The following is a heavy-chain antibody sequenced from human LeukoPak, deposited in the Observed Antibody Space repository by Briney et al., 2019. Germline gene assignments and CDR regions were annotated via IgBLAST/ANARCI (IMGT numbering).Heavy chain of an antibody. CDR1: GGSISNSNHY. J-gene: IGHJ4*02. CDR3: MRHEEEDGYNAKPFDF. CDR2: IYYSGNT. D-gene: IGHD5-24*01. Sequence: PSETLSLTCTVSGGSISNSNHYWGWVRQPPGKGLEWIGTIYYSGNTYYTPSLKSRVTISVDTSKNQFSLRLSSVTAADTAVYFCMRHEEEDGYNAKPFDFWGQGTLVTVSS. V-gene: IGHV4-39*01.